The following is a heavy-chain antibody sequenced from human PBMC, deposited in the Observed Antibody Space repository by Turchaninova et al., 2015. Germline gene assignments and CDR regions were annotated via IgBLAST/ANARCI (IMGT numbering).Heavy chain of an antibody. J-gene: IGHJ4*02. CDR1: GDSIPSSGYY. CDR2: VDHSGSS. V-gene: IGHV4-39*01. Sequence: QLPLQESGPGLVKPSATLSLTCTVSGDSIPSSGYYWAWVRQPPGKGLEWIGSVDHSGSSYYNPPLQSRVTVSVDTSKSQFSLKLVSVTAADTALYYCARFAVSYYFESWGQGTLVTVSS. CDR3: ARFAVSYYFES.